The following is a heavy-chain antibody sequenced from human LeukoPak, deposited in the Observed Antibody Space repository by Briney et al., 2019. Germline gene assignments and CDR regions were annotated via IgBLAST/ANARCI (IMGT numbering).Heavy chain of an antibody. J-gene: IGHJ4*02. CDR3: ARRGITYSTSYFDS. D-gene: IGHD6-13*01. Sequence: PSETLSLTCTVSGGSISSSSFWGWIRRPPRKGLEWIGHIFYSGSTYYNPSLKSRVTLSVDTSDNQFSLRLTSVSAADTAIYYCARRGITYSTSYFDSWGQGILVTVSP. CDR1: GGSISSSSF. CDR2: IFYSGST. V-gene: IGHV4-39*01.